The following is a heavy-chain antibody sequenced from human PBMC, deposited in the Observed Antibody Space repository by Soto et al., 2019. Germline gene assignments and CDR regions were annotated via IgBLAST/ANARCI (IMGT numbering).Heavy chain of an antibody. J-gene: IGHJ4*02. V-gene: IGHV5-51*01. CDR3: ARLTYYYGSGSFPPFDY. Sequence: GESLKISCKGSGHSFTSYWIGWVRQMPGKGLEWMGIIYPGDSDTRYSPSFQGQVTISADKSISTAYLQWSSLKASDTAMYYCARLTYYYGSGSFPPFDYWGQGTLVTVSS. D-gene: IGHD3-10*01. CDR1: GHSFTSYW. CDR2: IYPGDSDT.